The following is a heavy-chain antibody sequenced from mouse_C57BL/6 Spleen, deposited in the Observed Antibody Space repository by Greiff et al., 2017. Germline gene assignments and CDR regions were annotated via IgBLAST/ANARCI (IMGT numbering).Heavy chain of an antibody. CDR2: IYPGSGST. D-gene: IGHD1-1*01. CDR1: GYTFTSYW. J-gene: IGHJ2*01. V-gene: IGHV1-55*01. Sequence: VQLQQPGAELVKPGASVKMSCKASGYTFTSYWITWVKQRPGQGLEWIGDIYPGSGSTNYNEKFKSKATLTVDTSSSTAYMQLSSLTSEDSAVYYCARVTTVVPPFDYWGQGTTLTVSS. CDR3: ARVTTVVPPFDY.